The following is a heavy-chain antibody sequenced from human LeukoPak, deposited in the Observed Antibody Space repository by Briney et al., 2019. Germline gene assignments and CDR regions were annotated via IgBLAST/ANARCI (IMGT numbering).Heavy chain of an antibody. Sequence: PVGSLRLSCAASGFTFSSYAVHWVRQAPGKGLEWVAVISYDGSNKYYADSVKGRFTISRDNSKNTLYLQMNSLRAEDTAVYYCARDSSGWYHWDCWGQGTLVTVSS. CDR1: GFTFSSYA. CDR3: ARDSSGWYHWDC. J-gene: IGHJ4*02. CDR2: ISYDGSNK. V-gene: IGHV3-30*01. D-gene: IGHD6-19*01.